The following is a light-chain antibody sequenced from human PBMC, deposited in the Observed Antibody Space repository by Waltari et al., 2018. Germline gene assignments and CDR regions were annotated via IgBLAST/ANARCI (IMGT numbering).Light chain of an antibody. J-gene: IGLJ2*01. CDR3: NSRDTIGDHVV. V-gene: IGLV3-19*01. CDR1: SLRTYY. Sequence: SSELTQDPAVSVALGQTVRITCQGDSLRTYYASWYQQKPGQAPVLVFYGKNNRPSVIPDRFSDSSSGNTASLIITGTQAEDEAVYYCNSRDTIGDHVVFGGGTKLTVL. CDR2: GKN.